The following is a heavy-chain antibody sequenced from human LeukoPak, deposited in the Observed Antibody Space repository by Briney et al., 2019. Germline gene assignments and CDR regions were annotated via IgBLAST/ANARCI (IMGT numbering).Heavy chain of an antibody. J-gene: IGHJ5*02. Sequence: GGSLRLSCAASGFTFSGFSMHWIRQAPGRGLEYVSAINGNGDKTFYTDSVRGRITIFRDNSKNTLFLQMGSLRGEDTALYFCARIGMENFYDLWGQGTLVTVSS. CDR2: INGNGDKT. V-gene: IGHV3-64*02. CDR1: GFTFSGFS. CDR3: ARIGMENFYDL. D-gene: IGHD2/OR15-2a*01.